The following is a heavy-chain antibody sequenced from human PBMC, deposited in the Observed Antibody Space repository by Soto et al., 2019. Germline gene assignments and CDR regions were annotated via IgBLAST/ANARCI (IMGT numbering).Heavy chain of an antibody. V-gene: IGHV1-18*01. J-gene: IGHJ4*02. D-gene: IGHD1-1*01. CDR2: ISAHNGNT. CDR1: GYTFTSYG. CDR3: ARGRYGDY. Sequence: QVHLVQSGAEVKKPGASVKVSCMGSGYTFTSYGITWVRQAPGQGLEWMGWISAHNGNTNYAQKLQGRVTVTRDTSTSTAYRELRSLRSDDTAVYYCARGRYGDYWGQGALVTASS.